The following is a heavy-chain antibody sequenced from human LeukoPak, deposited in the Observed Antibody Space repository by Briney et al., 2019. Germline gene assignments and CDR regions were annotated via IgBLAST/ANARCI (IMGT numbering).Heavy chain of an antibody. D-gene: IGHD1-26*01. CDR2: ISYDGSNK. Sequence: GGSLRLSCAASGFTFSSYAMHWVCQAPGKGLEWVAVISYDGSNKYYADSVKGRFTISRDNSKNTLYLQMNSLRAEDTAVYYCARGFGSGSYHDYWGQGTLVTVSS. CDR1: GFTFSSYA. J-gene: IGHJ4*02. V-gene: IGHV3-30-3*01. CDR3: ARGFGSGSYHDY.